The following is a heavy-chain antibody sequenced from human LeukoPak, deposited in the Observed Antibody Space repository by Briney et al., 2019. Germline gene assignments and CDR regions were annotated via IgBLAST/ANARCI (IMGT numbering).Heavy chain of an antibody. D-gene: IGHD5-18*01. CDR3: ATGHSYGYDY. V-gene: IGHV3-74*01. J-gene: IGHJ4*02. CDR2: VKGDGRTT. Sequence: GGSLRLSCAASGLTFSDFWMHWVRQPPGKGLVWVALVKGDGRTTIYADSVKGRFTISRDNAKNTLYLQMNSLRADDSDVYYCATGHSYGYDYWGQGVLVTVSS. CDR1: GLTFSDFW.